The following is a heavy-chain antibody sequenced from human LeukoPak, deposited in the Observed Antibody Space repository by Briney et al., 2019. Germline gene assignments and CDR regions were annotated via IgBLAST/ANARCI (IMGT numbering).Heavy chain of an antibody. J-gene: IGHJ5*02. V-gene: IGHV4-4*07. CDR2: IYTSGST. CDR1: GGSISSYY. Sequence: PSGTLSLTCTVSGGSISSYYWSWIRQPAGKGLEWIGRIYTSGSTNYNPSLKSRVTMSVDTSKNQFSLKLSSVTAADTAVYYCAREGIAAAGTSVWFDPWGQGTLVTVSS. D-gene: IGHD6-13*01. CDR3: AREGIAAAGTSVWFDP.